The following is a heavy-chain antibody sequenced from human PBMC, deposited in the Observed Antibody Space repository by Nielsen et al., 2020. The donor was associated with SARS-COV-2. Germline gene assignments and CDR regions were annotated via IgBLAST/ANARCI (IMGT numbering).Heavy chain of an antibody. D-gene: IGHD5-24*01. Sequence: GESLKISCAASGFSFSTYWMHWVRQAPGKGLVWVSRINQDGSTTNYGDSVQGRFTISRDNARTTLYLQMSGLRAEDTGVYYCASRQDGYNYDTQWCQGTRVTVSS. V-gene: IGHV3-74*01. CDR3: ASRQDGYNYDTQ. CDR1: GFSFSTYW. CDR2: INQDGSTT. J-gene: IGHJ4*02.